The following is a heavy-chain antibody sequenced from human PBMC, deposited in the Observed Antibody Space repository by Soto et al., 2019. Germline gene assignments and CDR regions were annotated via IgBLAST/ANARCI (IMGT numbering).Heavy chain of an antibody. V-gene: IGHV3-9*01. J-gene: IGHJ4*02. D-gene: IGHD3-10*01. CDR2: VSPTGDTV. CDR3: LKYAPNGSIDD. CDR1: GFRFEQYV. Sequence: VKVVASGGGLVQPGRSLRLYCAVYGFRFEQYVMHWVRQAPGKGLECVSTVSPTGDTVAYADSVEGRFTVSRDNAKNSLYLQMTSLKCDDTAFYYCLKYAPNGSIDDWGQGTLVTVSS.